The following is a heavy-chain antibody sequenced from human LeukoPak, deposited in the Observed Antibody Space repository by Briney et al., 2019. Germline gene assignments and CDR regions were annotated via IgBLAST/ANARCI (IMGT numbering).Heavy chain of an antibody. Sequence: SETLSLTCTVSGGSISSYYWSWIRQPPGKGLEWIGYIYYSGSTNYNPSLKSRVTISVDTSKNQFSLKLSSVTAADTAVYYCARVGGVAARPFDYWGQGTLVTVSS. D-gene: IGHD6-6*01. V-gene: IGHV4-59*01. CDR1: GGSISSYY. J-gene: IGHJ4*02. CDR2: IYYSGST. CDR3: ARVGGVAARPFDY.